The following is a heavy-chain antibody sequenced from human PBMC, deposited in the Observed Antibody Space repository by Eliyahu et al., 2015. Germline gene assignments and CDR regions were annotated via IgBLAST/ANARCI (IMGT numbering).Heavy chain of an antibody. J-gene: IGHJ3*02. V-gene: IGHV5-51*03. Sequence: EVQLLQSGAEXKKPGESLTIXCKGXGYSFTNYWXAWVRQMPGKGLEWMGIIYTADSDTRYSPSFQGRVTISADQSTNTAYVQWSSLTASDSAVYYCARRPEDSSASGHPFDNWGQGTLVTVTS. D-gene: IGHD1-14*01. CDR3: ARRPEDSSASGHPFDN. CDR1: GYSFTNYW. CDR2: IYTADSDT.